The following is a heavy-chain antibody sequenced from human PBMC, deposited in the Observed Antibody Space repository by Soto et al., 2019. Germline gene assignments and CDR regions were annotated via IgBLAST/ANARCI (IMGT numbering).Heavy chain of an antibody. CDR1: GGTFSSYA. V-gene: IGHV1-69*14. D-gene: IGHD1-26*01. CDR3: SSTPIVVGATMANYNRFAP. Sequence: QVQLVQSGAEVKKPGSSVKVSCKASGGTFSSYAISWVRQAPGQGLEWMGGIIPIFGTANYAQKFQGSVTMTADKXXSXSXXECSRLRAEDSAVYCCSSTPIVVGATMANYNRFAPWGQGTLVTVSS. CDR2: IIPIFGTA. J-gene: IGHJ5*02.